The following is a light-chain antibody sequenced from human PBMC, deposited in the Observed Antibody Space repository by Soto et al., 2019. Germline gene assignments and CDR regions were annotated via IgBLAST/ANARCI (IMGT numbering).Light chain of an antibody. V-gene: IGLV2-14*01. J-gene: IGLJ1*01. CDR2: AVT. CDR3: TSYTRSSTYV. CDR1: SSDIGGYNY. Sequence: QSVLTQPASVSGSPGQSITTSCTGTSSDIGGYNYVSWYQQDSGKAPKLIIYAVTDRPSGVSSRFSGSKSGNTAFLTISGLQAEDEADYYCTSYTRSSTYVFGTGTKVTVL.